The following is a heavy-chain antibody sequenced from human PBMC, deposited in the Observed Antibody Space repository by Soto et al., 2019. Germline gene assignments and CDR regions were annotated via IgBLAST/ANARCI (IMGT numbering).Heavy chain of an antibody. CDR1: GFTFSSYG. J-gene: IGHJ5*02. Sequence: GGSLRLSCAASGFTFSSYGMHWVRQAPGKGLEWVAVISYDGSNKYYADSVKGRFTISRDNSKNTLYLQMNSLRAEDTAVYYCAKRARGDFWSGYYSFDPWGQGTLVTVSS. CDR3: AKRARGDFWSGYYSFDP. CDR2: ISYDGSNK. V-gene: IGHV3-30*18. D-gene: IGHD3-3*01.